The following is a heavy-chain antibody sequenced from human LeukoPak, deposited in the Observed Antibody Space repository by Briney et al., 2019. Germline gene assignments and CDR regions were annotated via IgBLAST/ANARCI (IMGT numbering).Heavy chain of an antibody. V-gene: IGHV3-23*01. D-gene: IGHD2-15*01. CDR3: AKDRGLFFVGSLDS. CDR2: ISGSGGTT. Sequence: GGSLRLSCAASGFTFSSYAMSWVRQAPGKGLEWVSAISGSGGTTYYADSVKGRFTISRDNSKNTLYLQMNSLRAEDTAVYYCAKDRGLFFVGSLDSGGQGPLFPVS. CDR1: GFTFSSYA. J-gene: IGHJ4*02.